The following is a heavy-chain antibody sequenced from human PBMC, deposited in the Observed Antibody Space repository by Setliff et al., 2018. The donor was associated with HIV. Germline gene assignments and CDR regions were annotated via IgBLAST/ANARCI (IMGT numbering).Heavy chain of an antibody. CDR1: NDSNTSFY. Sequence: SETLSLTCTVSNDSNTSFYWTWIRQPPGKGLEWIGYIYTSGSSNYNPSLKSRVTFSIDTSKNQFSLKLDSVTAADTAVYYCARAPYSAYDYTSFHTWGQGTMVTVSS. CDR2: IYTSGSS. D-gene: IGHD5-12*01. CDR3: ARAPYSAYDYTSFHT. V-gene: IGHV4-4*08. J-gene: IGHJ4*03.